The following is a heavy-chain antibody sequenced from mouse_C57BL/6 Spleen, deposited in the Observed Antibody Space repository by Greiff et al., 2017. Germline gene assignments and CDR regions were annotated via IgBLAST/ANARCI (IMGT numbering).Heavy chain of an antibody. CDR3: ARNYGAWFAY. CDR2: ISYDGSN. J-gene: IGHJ3*01. Sequence: VQLQESGPGLVKPSQSLSLTCSVTGYSITSGYYWNWIRQFPGNKLEWMGYISYDGSNNYNPSLKNRISITRDTSKNQFFLKLNSVTTEDTATYYCARNYGAWFAYWGQGTLVTVSA. CDR1: GYSITSGYY. V-gene: IGHV3-6*01. D-gene: IGHD1-1*01.